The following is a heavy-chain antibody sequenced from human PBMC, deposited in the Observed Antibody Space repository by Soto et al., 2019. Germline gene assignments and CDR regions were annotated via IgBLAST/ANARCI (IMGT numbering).Heavy chain of an antibody. V-gene: IGHV4-34*01. D-gene: IGHD3-10*01. J-gene: IGHJ4*02. CDR1: GGSFSGYY. CDR2: INHSGST. CDR3: ARTMDYYGSGSLDY. Sequence: PSETLSLTCAVYGGSFSGYYWSWIRQPPGKGLEWIGEINHSGSTNYNPSLKSRVTISVDTSKKQFSLKLSSVTAADTAVYYCARTMDYYGSGSLDYWGQGTLVTVSS.